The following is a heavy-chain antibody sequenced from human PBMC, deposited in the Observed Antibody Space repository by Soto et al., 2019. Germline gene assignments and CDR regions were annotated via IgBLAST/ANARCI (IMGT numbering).Heavy chain of an antibody. V-gene: IGHV2-5*02. J-gene: IGHJ5*02. Sequence: QITLKESGPTLVKPTQTLTLTCTFSGFSLSTSGEGVGWIRQPPGKALEWLALIFWDDDKRYSPFLKSRLTITKDTPKTRVALTMPNMDPVNTATYYCAHRRVVVAGPLNWFDPWGQGTLVTVSS. CDR2: IFWDDDK. CDR1: GFSLSTSGEG. CDR3: AHRRVVVAGPLNWFDP. D-gene: IGHD6-19*01.